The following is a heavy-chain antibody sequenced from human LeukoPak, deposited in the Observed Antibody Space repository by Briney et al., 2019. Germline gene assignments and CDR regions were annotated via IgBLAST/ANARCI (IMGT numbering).Heavy chain of an antibody. V-gene: IGHV4-59*01. J-gene: IGHJ4*02. D-gene: IGHD5-18*01. CDR3: ARAGYSYGTGYYFDY. Sequence: PSETLSLTCTLSGGSISSYYWRWIRLPPGKGLEWIGYIYYTGATYYNPSLKSRVTISLDTSKNQFSLKLSSVTAADAAVYYCARAGYSYGTGYYFDYWGQGALVTVSS. CDR2: IYYTGAT. CDR1: GGSISSYY.